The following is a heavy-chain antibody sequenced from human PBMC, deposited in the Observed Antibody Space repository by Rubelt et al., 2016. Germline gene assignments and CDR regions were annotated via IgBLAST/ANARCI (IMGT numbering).Heavy chain of an antibody. CDR3: ARGWGSRGYYFDY. CDR1: GASISIFY. CDR2: VDPSGST. J-gene: IGHJ4*02. Sequence: LSLTCTVSGASISIFYWSRIRQSAGQGLEWIGRVDPSGSTNSNPSLKSRITMSVDTSKNQFSLKLNSVTAADTAVYFCARGWGSRGYYFDYWGQGILVTVSS. V-gene: IGHV4-4*07. D-gene: IGHD6-13*01.